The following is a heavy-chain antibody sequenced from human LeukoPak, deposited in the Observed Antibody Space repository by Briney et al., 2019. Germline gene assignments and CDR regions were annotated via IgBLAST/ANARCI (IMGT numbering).Heavy chain of an antibody. CDR2: FILDGSRT. J-gene: IGHJ4*02. V-gene: IGHV3-74*01. D-gene: IGHD2-8*02. CDR3: TRGTGTSPGALGDN. Sequence: GGSLRLSCAASGFTFVNYWMHWFRQAPGKGLVWFSRFILDGSRTTYAASVKGLFIISRDNAKNTMYLQMNSLRAEDTAVYYCTRGTGTSPGALGDNWGQGTLVTVSS. CDR1: GFTFVNYW.